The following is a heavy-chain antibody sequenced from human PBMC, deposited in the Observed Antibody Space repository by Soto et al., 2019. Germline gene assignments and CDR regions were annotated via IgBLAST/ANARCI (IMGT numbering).Heavy chain of an antibody. D-gene: IGHD1-26*01. CDR3: GKGRSYYYYYGVDV. CDR2: INTDGSGT. Sequence: GESLKISCGGSGFNLRSDRRPWVPPAPGKGLVWVSRINTDGSGTTYADSVKGRFTISRDNSKSTLYLQMNSLRAEDTAVYYCGKGRSYYYYYGVDVWGQGTTVTVSS. CDR1: GFNLRSDR. J-gene: IGHJ6*02. V-gene: IGHV3-74*01.